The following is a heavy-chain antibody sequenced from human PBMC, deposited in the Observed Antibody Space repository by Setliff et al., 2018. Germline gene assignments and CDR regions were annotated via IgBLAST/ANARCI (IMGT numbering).Heavy chain of an antibody. CDR1: GGSISSYF. V-gene: IGHV4-4*07. D-gene: IGHD3-16*01. J-gene: IGHJ6*02. CDR3: ARSMIQRNYYCGLDV. Sequence: SETLSLTCPVSGGSISSYFWNWVRQPAGKGLEWIGRIYSNENTNYNPSLKSRVTMSIDTSKNQLSLKLSSVTAADTAVYYCARSMIQRNYYCGLDVWGQGTTVTVSS. CDR2: IYSNENT.